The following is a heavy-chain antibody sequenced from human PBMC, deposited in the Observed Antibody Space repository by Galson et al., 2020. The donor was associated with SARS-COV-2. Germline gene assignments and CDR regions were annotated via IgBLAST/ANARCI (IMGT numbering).Heavy chain of an antibody. J-gene: IGHJ4*02. CDR2: IYYSGST. V-gene: IGHV4-59*01. CDR1: GGSISNYY. D-gene: IGHD4-17*01. CDR3: ARWFTVTKWYYFDY. Sequence: ETSETLSLTCTVSGGSISNYYWSWIRQPPGKGLEWIGYIYYSGSTNYNPSLKSRVTISVDTSKNQFSLKLSSVTAADTAVYYCARWFTVTKWYYFDYWGQGTLVTVSS.